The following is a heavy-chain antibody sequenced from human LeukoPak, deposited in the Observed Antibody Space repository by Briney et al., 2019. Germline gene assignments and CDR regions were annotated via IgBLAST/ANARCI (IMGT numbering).Heavy chain of an antibody. Sequence: GGSLRLSCAASGFTFSSYAMSWVRQAPGKGLEWVSAISSSGGSTYYADSVKGRFTISRDNSKNTLYLQMNSLRAADTAVHFCARGALSYSFDPWGRGTLVIVSS. CDR3: ARGALSYSFDP. D-gene: IGHD2/OR15-2a*01. CDR2: ISSSGGST. J-gene: IGHJ5*02. CDR1: GFTFSSYA. V-gene: IGHV3-23*01.